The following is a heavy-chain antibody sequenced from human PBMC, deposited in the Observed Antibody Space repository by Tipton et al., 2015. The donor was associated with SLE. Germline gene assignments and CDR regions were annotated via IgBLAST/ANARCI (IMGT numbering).Heavy chain of an antibody. Sequence: SLRLSCAASGFTFSSYGMHWVRQAPGKGLEWVSYISSSSSYTNYADSVKGRFTISRDNAKNSLYLQMNSLRAEDTAVYYCARGGIQLWRRAVDYWGQGALVTVSS. CDR3: ARGGIQLWRRAVDY. J-gene: IGHJ4*02. CDR2: ISSSSSYT. D-gene: IGHD5-18*01. CDR1: GFTFSSYG. V-gene: IGHV3-21*05.